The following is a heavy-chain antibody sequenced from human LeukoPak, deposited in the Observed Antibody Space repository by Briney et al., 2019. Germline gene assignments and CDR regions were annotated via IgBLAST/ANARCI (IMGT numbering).Heavy chain of an antibody. CDR2: IWYDGTNK. CDR1: GFTLSNYG. J-gene: IGHJ4*02. D-gene: IGHD3-10*01. V-gene: IGHV3-33*01. CDR3: ARESSLTGAYFDW. Sequence: GGSLRLSCAASGFTLSNYGMHWVRQAPGKGLEWVAVIWYDGTNKQYVDSVKGRFTISRDNSENTLYLRMNSLRDEDTAVYYCARESSLTGAYFDWWGQGTLVTVSS.